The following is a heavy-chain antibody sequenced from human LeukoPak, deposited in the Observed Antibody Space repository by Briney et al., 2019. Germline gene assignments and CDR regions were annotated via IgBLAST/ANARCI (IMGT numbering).Heavy chain of an antibody. V-gene: IGHV3-7*01. J-gene: IGHJ4*02. CDR2: IKQDGSEK. D-gene: IGHD3-10*01. CDR3: ATQNTSLEFFDY. CDR1: GFTFSSYA. Sequence: GGSLRLSCVASGFTFSSYAMHWVRQAPGKGLEWVANIKQDGSEKYYVDSVKGRFTISRDNAKNSLYLQMNSLRAEDTAVYYCATQNTSLEFFDYWGQGTLVTVSS.